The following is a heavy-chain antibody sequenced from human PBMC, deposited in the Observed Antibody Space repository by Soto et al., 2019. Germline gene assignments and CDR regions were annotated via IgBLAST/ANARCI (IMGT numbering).Heavy chain of an antibody. V-gene: IGHV4-31*03. CDR2: IYYSGST. J-gene: IGHJ3*02. CDR1: GGSISSGGYY. D-gene: IGHD3-3*01. CDR3: AREVTIFGVVPATSDAFDI. Sequence: QVQLQESGPGLVKPSQTLSLTCTVSGGSISSGGYYWSWIRQHPGKGLEWIGYIYYSGSTYYNPSLKSRVTISVDTSKNQFSLKLSSVTAADTAVYYCAREVTIFGVVPATSDAFDIWGQGTMVTVSS.